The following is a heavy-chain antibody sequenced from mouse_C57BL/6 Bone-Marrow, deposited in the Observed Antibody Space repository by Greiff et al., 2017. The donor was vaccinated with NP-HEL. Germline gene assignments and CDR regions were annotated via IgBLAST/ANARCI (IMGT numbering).Heavy chain of an antibody. V-gene: IGHV8-5*01. J-gene: IGHJ3*01. Sequence: QVTLKESGPGILQPSQTLSLTCSFSGFSLSTSNMGIVWIRQPSGKGLEWLVHIWWNDDKYYNPSLKSRLTISKDTSNNQVFLMITSVDTADTATYYCAQIGGYDGAWFAYWGQGTLVTVSA. CDR1: GFSLSTSNMG. D-gene: IGHD2-2*01. CDR2: IWWNDDK. CDR3: AQIGGYDGAWFAY.